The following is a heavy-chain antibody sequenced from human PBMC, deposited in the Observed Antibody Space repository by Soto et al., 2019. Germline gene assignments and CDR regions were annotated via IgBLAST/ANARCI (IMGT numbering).Heavy chain of an antibody. D-gene: IGHD3-3*01. J-gene: IGHJ4*02. CDR3: AREHSVLRFLEWLSLNY. Sequence: ASVKVSCKASGYTLTSYAVHWVRQAPGQRLEWMGWINAGNGNTKYSQKFQGRVTITRDTSASTAYMELSSLRSEDTAVYYCAREHSVLRFLEWLSLNYWGQGTLVTVSS. CDR1: GYTLTSYA. V-gene: IGHV1-3*01. CDR2: INAGNGNT.